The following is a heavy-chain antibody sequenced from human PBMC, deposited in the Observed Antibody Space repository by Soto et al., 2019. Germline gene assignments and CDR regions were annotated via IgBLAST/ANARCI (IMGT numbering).Heavy chain of an antibody. J-gene: IGHJ4*02. CDR1: GYTFTSYG. Sequence: QVQLVQSGAEVKKPGASVKVSCKASGYTFTSYGISWVRQAPGQGLEWMGWISAYNGNTNYTQKLQGRVTMTTDTSTSTAYMELRSLRSDDTAVYYCARDPGVRYHPPSLLLDYWGQGTLVTVSS. CDR3: ARDPGVRYHPPSLLLDY. V-gene: IGHV1-18*01. D-gene: IGHD2-2*01. CDR2: ISAYNGNT.